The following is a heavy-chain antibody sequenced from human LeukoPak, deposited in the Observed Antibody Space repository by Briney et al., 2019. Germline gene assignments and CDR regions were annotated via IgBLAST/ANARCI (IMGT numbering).Heavy chain of an antibody. CDR2: IYSGGST. CDR3: AKEIGWYTPTAIDY. Sequence: PGGSLRLSCAASGFTVSSNYMSWVRQAPGKGLEWVSVIYSGGSTDYADTVKGRFTISRDSSKNTLYLQMNSLRAEDTAVYFCAKEIGWYTPTAIDYWGQGTLVTVSS. V-gene: IGHV3-53*01. D-gene: IGHD6-19*01. CDR1: GFTVSSNY. J-gene: IGHJ4*02.